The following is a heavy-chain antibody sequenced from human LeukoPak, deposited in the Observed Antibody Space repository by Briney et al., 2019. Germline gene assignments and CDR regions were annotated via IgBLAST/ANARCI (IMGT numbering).Heavy chain of an antibody. CDR3: ARHSRPGATTDYYYMDV. CDR2: IYPGDSDT. D-gene: IGHD1-26*01. Sequence: GESLKISCKGSGYTFTSYWIGWVRQMPGKGLEWMGIIYPGDSDTRYSPSFQGQVTISADKSISTAYLQWSSLKATDTAMYSYARHSRPGATTDYYYMDVWGKGTTVTVSS. V-gene: IGHV5-51*01. CDR1: GYTFTSYW. J-gene: IGHJ6*03.